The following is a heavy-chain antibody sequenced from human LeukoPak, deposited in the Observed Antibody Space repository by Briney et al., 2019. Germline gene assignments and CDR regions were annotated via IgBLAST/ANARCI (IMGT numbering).Heavy chain of an antibody. V-gene: IGHV4-59*01. J-gene: IGHJ3*02. CDR3: ARATAFFDI. CDR1: GGSISN. Sequence: SETLSLTCTVSGGSISNWSWIRQPPGKGLEWIGYIYHSGSTNYNPSLKSRVTISVDTSKNQFSLKLTSVTAADTAVYYCARATAFFDIWGQGTMVTVSS. CDR2: IYHSGST.